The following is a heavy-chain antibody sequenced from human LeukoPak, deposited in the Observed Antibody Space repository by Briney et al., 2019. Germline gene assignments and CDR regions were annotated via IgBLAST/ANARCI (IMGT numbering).Heavy chain of an antibody. J-gene: IGHJ3*02. D-gene: IGHD7-27*01. Sequence: GGSLRLSCAASGFTVSDYSMSWVRQAPGKGLEWVSGIRANGETTYYADSVRGRFTISRDNSRSMVWLQMNSLTAEDTAMYYCGRDLNWGAFDIRGLGTLVTVSS. CDR1: GFTVSDYS. CDR2: IRANGETT. V-gene: IGHV3-23*01. CDR3: GRDLNWGAFDI.